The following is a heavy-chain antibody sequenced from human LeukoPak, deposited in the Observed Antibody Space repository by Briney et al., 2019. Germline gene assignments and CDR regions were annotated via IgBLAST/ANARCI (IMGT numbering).Heavy chain of an antibody. CDR3: ARAISGYDALTVTTDFDY. CDR2: ISYDGSNK. D-gene: IGHD5-12*01. Sequence: GGSLRLSCAASGFTFSSYAMHWVRQAPGKGLEWVAVISYDGSNKYYADSVKGRFTISRDNSKNTLYLQMNSLRAEDTAVYYCARAISGYDALTVTTDFDYWGQGTLVTVSS. J-gene: IGHJ4*02. V-gene: IGHV3-30-3*01. CDR1: GFTFSSYA.